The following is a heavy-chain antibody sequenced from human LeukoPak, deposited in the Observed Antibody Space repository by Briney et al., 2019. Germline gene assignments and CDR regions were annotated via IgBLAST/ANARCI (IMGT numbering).Heavy chain of an antibody. CDR1: GFTFSTYA. D-gene: IGHD1-26*01. V-gene: IGHV3-7*01. Sequence: GGSLRLSCAASGFTFSTYALSWVGRAPGKGLEWVAHLNEDGSEKYYVDSVKGRFFISRANAAKSLSLQMNRLRDADTAVYYCARVSVGAPAFDYWGQGNLVTVSS. J-gene: IGHJ4*02. CDR3: ARVSVGAPAFDY. CDR2: LNEDGSEK.